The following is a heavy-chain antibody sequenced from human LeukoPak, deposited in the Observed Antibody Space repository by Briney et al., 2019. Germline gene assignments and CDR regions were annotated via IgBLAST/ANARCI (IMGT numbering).Heavy chain of an antibody. D-gene: IGHD1-1*01. CDR3: ARHSPLWNY. CDR2: ISGDGGRT. CDR1: GFTFDDYA. Sequence: GGSLRLSCAASGFTFDDYAMHWVRQAPGKGLEWVSLISGDGGRTYSADSVKGRFTISRDNAKNSLYLQMNSLRAEDTALYYCARHSPLWNYWGQGTLVTVSS. J-gene: IGHJ4*02. V-gene: IGHV3-43*02.